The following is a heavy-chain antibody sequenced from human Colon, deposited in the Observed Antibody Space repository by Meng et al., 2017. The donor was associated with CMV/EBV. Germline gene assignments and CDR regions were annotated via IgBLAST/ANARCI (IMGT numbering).Heavy chain of an antibody. J-gene: IGHJ5*02. D-gene: IGHD2-21*01. V-gene: IGHV1-69*10. CDR2: IIPILGIA. CDR1: GGTFSSYA. CDR3: AREGRSVVVIAMGAYNWFDP. Sequence: SVKVSCKASGGTFSSYAISWVRQAPGQGLEWMGGIIPILGIANYAQKFQGRVTITADKSTSTAYMELSGLRSEDTAVYYCAREGRSVVVIAMGAYNWFDPWGQGTLVTVSS.